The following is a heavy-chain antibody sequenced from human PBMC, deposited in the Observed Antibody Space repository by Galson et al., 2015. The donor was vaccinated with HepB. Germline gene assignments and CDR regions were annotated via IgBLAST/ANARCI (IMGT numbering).Heavy chain of an antibody. CDR3: ARELQKGLLWFGERGEAHAFDI. D-gene: IGHD3-10*01. CDR1: GYTFTSYY. V-gene: IGHV1-46*03. CDR2: INPSGGST. Sequence: SVKVSCKAPGYTFTSYYMHWVRQAPGQGLEWMGIINPSGGSTSYAQKFQGRVTMTRDTSTSTVYMELSSLRSEDTAVYYCARELQKGLLWFGERGEAHAFDIWGQGTMVTVSS. J-gene: IGHJ3*02.